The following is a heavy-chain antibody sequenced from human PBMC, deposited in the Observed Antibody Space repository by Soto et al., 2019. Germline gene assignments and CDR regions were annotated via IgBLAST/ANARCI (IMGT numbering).Heavy chain of an antibody. CDR1: GYTFASYG. J-gene: IGHJ4*02. Sequence: XSVKVSCEASGYTFASYGISWVRQAPVQGLEWMGWISAYNGNTNYAQKLQGRVTMTTDTSTSTAYMELRSLRSDDTAVYYCARDTHESPTYCGGDCYFDYWGQGTLVTVSS. D-gene: IGHD2-21*02. V-gene: IGHV1-18*04. CDR3: ARDTHESPTYCGGDCYFDY. CDR2: ISAYNGNT.